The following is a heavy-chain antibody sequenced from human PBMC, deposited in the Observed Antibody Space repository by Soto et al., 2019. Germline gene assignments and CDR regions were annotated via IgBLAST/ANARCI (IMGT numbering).Heavy chain of an antibody. V-gene: IGHV3-13*01. CDR2: IGTAGDT. Sequence: HPGGSLRLSCAASGFTFSSYDMHWVRQATGKGLEWVSAIGTAGDTYYPGSVKGRFTISRENAKNSLYLQMNSLRAEDTAVYYCARGHARRSPAALRNYYYYGMDVWGQGTTVTVSS. CDR3: ARGHARRSPAALRNYYYYGMDV. D-gene: IGHD2-2*01. J-gene: IGHJ6*02. CDR1: GFTFSSYD.